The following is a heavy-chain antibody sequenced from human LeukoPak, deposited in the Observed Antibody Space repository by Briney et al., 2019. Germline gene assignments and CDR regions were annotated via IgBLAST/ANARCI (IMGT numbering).Heavy chain of an antibody. Sequence: GGSLRLSCAASGFTFSLYSMNWVRQAPGKGLEWFSYISGSSNTIYYADSVKGRFTISRDNAKNSLYLQMNSLRDEDTAVYYCARDQDSSSWFGSDYWGQGTLVTVSS. CDR1: GFTFSLYS. V-gene: IGHV3-48*02. D-gene: IGHD6-13*01. CDR3: ARDQDSSSWFGSDY. CDR2: ISGSSNTI. J-gene: IGHJ4*02.